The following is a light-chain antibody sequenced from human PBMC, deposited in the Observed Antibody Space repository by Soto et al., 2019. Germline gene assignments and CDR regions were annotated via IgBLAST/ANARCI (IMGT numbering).Light chain of an antibody. V-gene: IGKV4-1*01. J-gene: IGKJ1*01. CDR2: WTS. CDR1: QGLLSSSTRKTY. Sequence: FVVSPSPFSLAVFLDERAAINCRSSQGLLSSSTRKTYLAWYQQRVGQPPKLRIYWTSTRQSGVPDRFSGRGSGTDFTLTIDGLQAEDVAVYFCQQYHSFPWTFGQGTKVDIK. CDR3: QQYHSFPWT.